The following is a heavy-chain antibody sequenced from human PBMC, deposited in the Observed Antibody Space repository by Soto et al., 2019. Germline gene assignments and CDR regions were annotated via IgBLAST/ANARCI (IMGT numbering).Heavy chain of an antibody. CDR3: ARGNCTNGVCYPNTFDY. CDR2: INAGNGNT. J-gene: IGHJ4*02. CDR1: GYTFTSYA. V-gene: IGHV1-3*01. D-gene: IGHD2-8*01. Sequence: GASVKVSCKASGYTFTSYAMHWVRQAPGQRLGWMGWINAGNGNTKYSQKFQGRVTITRDTSASTAYMELSSLRSEDTAVYYCARGNCTNGVCYPNTFDYWGQGTLVTVSS.